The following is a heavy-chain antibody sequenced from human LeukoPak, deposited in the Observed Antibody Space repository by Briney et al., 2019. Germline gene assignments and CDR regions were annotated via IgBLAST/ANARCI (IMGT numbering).Heavy chain of an antibody. V-gene: IGHV1-69*04. J-gene: IGHJ4*02. D-gene: IGHD3-10*01. CDR2: SIPILGIA. CDR3: ARGWRYYYGSGVAEGFDY. Sequence: GASVKVSCKASGGTFSSYAISRVRQAPGQGLEWMGRSIPILGIANYAQKFQGRVTMTRDTSISTAYMELSRLRSDDTAVYYCARGWRYYYGSGVAEGFDYWGQGTLVTVSS. CDR1: GGTFSSYA.